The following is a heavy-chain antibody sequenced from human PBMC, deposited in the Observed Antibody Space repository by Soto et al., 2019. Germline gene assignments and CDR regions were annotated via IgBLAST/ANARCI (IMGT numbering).Heavy chain of an antibody. CDR1: GFTFSSYS. D-gene: IGHD6-13*01. J-gene: IGHJ3*02. Sequence: GGSLRLSCAASGFTFSSYSMNWVRQAPGKGLEWVSYISSSSSTIYYADSVKGRFTISRDNAKNSLYLQMNSLRDEDTAVYYCARDTPDYLAAADAFDIWGQGTMVTVSS. V-gene: IGHV3-48*02. CDR2: ISSSSSTI. CDR3: ARDTPDYLAAADAFDI.